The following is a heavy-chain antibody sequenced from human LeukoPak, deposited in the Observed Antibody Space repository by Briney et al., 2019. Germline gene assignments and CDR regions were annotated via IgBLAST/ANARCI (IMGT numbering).Heavy chain of an antibody. V-gene: IGHV1-8*01. D-gene: IGHD2-2*01. J-gene: IGHJ6*02. CDR1: GYTFTSYD. CDR2: MNPNSGNT. Sequence: ASVKVSCKASGYTFTSYDINWVRQATGQGLEWMGWMNPNSGNTGYAQKFQGRVTMTRNTSISTAYMELSSLRSEDTAVYYCARAAMEVVVPAAEDYYYGMDVWGQGTTVTVSS. CDR3: ARAAMEVVVPAAEDYYYGMDV.